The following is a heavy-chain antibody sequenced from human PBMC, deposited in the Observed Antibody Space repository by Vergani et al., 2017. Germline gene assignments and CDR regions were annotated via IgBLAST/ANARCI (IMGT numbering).Heavy chain of an antibody. V-gene: IGHV1-69*01. J-gene: IGHJ6*02. D-gene: IGHD3-10*01. Sequence: QVQLVQSGAEVKKPGSSVKVSCKASGGTFSSYAISWVRQAPGQGLEWMGGIIPIFGTANYAQKFQGRVTITADESTSTAYMELSSLRSEDTAVYYCARAIPTITMVRGVPGEYYYYYGMDVWGQGTTVTVSS. CDR2: IIPIFGTA. CDR1: GGTFSSYA. CDR3: ARAIPTITMVRGVPGEYYYYYGMDV.